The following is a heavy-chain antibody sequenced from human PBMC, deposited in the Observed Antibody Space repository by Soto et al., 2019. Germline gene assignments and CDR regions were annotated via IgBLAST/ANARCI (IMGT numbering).Heavy chain of an antibody. V-gene: IGHV4-34*01. Sequence: SETLSLTCAVYGGSFSGYYWSWIRQPPGKGLEWIGEINHSGSTNYNPSLKSRVTISVDTSKNQFSLKLSSVTAADTAVYYCARGTGIAAAGLYYYGMDVWGQGTTVTVSS. CDR1: GGSFSGYY. J-gene: IGHJ6*02. CDR2: INHSGST. D-gene: IGHD6-13*01. CDR3: ARGTGIAAAGLYYYGMDV.